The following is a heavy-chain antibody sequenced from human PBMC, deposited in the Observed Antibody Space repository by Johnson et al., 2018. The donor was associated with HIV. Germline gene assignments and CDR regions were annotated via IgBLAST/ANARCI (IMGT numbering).Heavy chain of an antibody. V-gene: IGHV3-9*01. CDR2: ISWNSGTI. Sequence: EVQLVESGGGVVQPGGSLRLSCAASGFTFDDYAMHWVRQAPGKGLEWVSGISWNSGTIAYADSVKGRFTISRDNAENSLYLQMNSLTAEDTALYYCAKDYYGSGTRRYAFDIWGQGTMVTVSS. J-gene: IGHJ3*02. CDR1: GFTFDDYA. CDR3: AKDYYGSGTRRYAFDI. D-gene: IGHD3-10*01.